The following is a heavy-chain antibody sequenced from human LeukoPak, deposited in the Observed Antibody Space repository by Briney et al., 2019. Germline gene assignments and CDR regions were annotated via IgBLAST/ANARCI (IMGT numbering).Heavy chain of an antibody. D-gene: IGHD2-21*01. CDR1: GGAISSYY. CDR2: SYYSGST. Sequence: NPSETLSLTCTVSGGAISSYYWSWIRQPPGPGLEWIGYSYYSGSTNYNPSLKSRVTISVDTSKNHFSLKQSSVTAADTAVYYCARNSVAMHDYWGQGTLVTVSS. J-gene: IGHJ4*02. CDR3: ARNSVAMHDY. V-gene: IGHV4-59*08.